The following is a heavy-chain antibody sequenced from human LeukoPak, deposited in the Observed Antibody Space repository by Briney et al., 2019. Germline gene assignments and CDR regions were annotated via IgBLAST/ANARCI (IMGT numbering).Heavy chain of an antibody. CDR2: ISWNSGSI. CDR3: AKELGYCSGGSCLRSAFDI. CDR1: GFTFDDYA. J-gene: IGHJ3*02. Sequence: GGSLRLSCAASGFTFDDYAMHWVRQAPGKGLEWVSGISWNSGSIGYADSVKGRFTISRDNAKNSLYLQMNSLRAEDTALYYCAKELGYCSGGSCLRSAFDIWGQGTMVTDSS. D-gene: IGHD2-15*01. V-gene: IGHV3-9*01.